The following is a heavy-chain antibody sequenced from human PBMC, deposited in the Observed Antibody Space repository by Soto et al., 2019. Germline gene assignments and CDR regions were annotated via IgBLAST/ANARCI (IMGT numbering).Heavy chain of an antibody. V-gene: IGHV3-23*01. CDR2: ISGSGGSP. CDR1: GFIFSSYT. D-gene: IGHD2-2*01. CDR3: AKARCSSATCYVPDY. Sequence: EVQLLQSGGGLVQPGESLRLSCAASGFIFSSYTMSWVRQAPGKGLEWVSVISGSGGSPYHADSVQGRFTISRDNPKNTLYLPMNSLRAEDTAIYYCAKARCSSATCYVPDYWGQGTLVTVSS. J-gene: IGHJ4*02.